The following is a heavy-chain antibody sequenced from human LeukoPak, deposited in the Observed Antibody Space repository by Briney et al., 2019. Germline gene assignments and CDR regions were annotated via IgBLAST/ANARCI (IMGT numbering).Heavy chain of an antibody. J-gene: IGHJ5*02. CDR3: ARADCSSSTCYLRRSWFDP. CDR2: ISTGSRYI. Sequence: GGSLRLSCAASGFTLSNYDMNWVCQAPGKGLEWVSSISTGSRYIYYTDSLRGRFTISRDDAKNTLYLQMNSLRAEDTAVYYCARADCSSSTCYLRRSWFDPWGQGTLVTVSS. CDR1: GFTLSNYD. V-gene: IGHV3-21*06. D-gene: IGHD2-2*01.